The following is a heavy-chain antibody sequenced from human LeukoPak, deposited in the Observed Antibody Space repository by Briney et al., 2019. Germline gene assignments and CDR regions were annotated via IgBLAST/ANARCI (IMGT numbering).Heavy chain of an antibody. V-gene: IGHV1-24*01. CDR2: FDPEDGET. J-gene: IGHJ4*02. Sequence: ASVKVSCKVSGYTLTELSMHWVRQAPGKGLEWMGGFDPEDGETIYAQKFQGRVTMTRDTSISTAYMELSRLRSDDTAVYYCARAGMVRGVIITLFDYWGQGTLVTVSS. D-gene: IGHD3-10*01. CDR1: GYTLTELS. CDR3: ARAGMVRGVIITLFDY.